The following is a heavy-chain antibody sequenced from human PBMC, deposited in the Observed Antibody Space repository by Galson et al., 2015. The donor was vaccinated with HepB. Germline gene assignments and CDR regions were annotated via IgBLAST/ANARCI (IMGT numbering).Heavy chain of an antibody. CDR3: ARLGDVSGYSSR. J-gene: IGHJ4*02. CDR2: ISSTATHYAT. CDR1: WFPFSRPA. V-gene: IGHV3-73*01. Sequence: SVTLSCAAHWFPFSRPAIHWVRQASRQRPAWFTPISSTATHYATSYVPSLAGRFTLSRDDSKNIAYLHMRSLKTEDTAVYYCARLGDVSGYSSRWGQGTPVTVSS. D-gene: IGHD5-12*01.